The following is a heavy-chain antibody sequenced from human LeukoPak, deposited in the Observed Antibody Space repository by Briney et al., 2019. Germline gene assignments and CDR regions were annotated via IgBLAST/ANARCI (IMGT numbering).Heavy chain of an antibody. CDR2: MNPNSGNT. J-gene: IGHJ4*02. CDR3: ARGRGGSHPFDY. D-gene: IGHD2-15*01. Sequence: ASVKVSCKASGYTFTDFYMVWVRQAPGQGLEWMGWMNPNSGNTGYAQKFQGRVTMTRNTSISTAYMELSSLRSEDTAVYYCARGRGGSHPFDYWGQGTLVTVSS. CDR1: GYTFTDFY. V-gene: IGHV1-8*02.